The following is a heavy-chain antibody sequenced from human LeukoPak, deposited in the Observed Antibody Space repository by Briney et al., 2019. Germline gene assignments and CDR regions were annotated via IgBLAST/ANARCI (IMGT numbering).Heavy chain of an antibody. V-gene: IGHV3-66*04. Sequence: GESLRLSCAASGFTVSSSYMSWVRQVPGKGLEWVSVIYSDGTISYTDSVKGRFTISRDNSENTLYLQMNSLRVEDTAVYYCATHRGGSDQSVFDFWGQGTLVTVSS. J-gene: IGHJ4*02. CDR2: IYSDGTI. CDR1: GFTVSSSY. CDR3: ATHRGGSDQSVFDF. D-gene: IGHD4-23*01.